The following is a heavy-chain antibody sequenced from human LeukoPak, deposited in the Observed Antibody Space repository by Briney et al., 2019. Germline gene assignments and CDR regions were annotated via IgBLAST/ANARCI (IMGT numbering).Heavy chain of an antibody. V-gene: IGHV3-21*01. J-gene: IGHJ1*01. CDR2: ISSSSSYI. Sequence: PGGSLRLSCAASGFTFSRYSMNWVRQAPGKGLEWVSSISSSSSYIYYADSVKGRFTISRDNAKNSLYLQMNSLRAEDTAVYYCAKEPTSYSSGWYFHHWGQGTLVTVSP. D-gene: IGHD6-25*01. CDR1: GFTFSRYS. CDR3: AKEPTSYSSGWYFHH.